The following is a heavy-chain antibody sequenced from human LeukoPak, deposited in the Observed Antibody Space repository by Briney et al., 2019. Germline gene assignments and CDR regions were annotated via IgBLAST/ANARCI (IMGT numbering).Heavy chain of an antibody. Sequence: GGSLRLSCAASGFTVSSNYMSWIRQAPGKGLEWVAYIGSSGSTIYYADSVKGRFTISRDNAKNSLYLQMNSLRAEDTAVYYCARGQVEWELLGTVYFDYWGQGTLVTVSS. CDR2: IGSSGSTI. V-gene: IGHV3-11*04. CDR3: ARGQVEWELLGTVYFDY. D-gene: IGHD1-26*01. J-gene: IGHJ4*02. CDR1: GFTVSSNY.